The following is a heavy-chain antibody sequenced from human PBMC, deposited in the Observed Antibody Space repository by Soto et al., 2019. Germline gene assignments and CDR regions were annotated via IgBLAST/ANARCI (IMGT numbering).Heavy chain of an antibody. V-gene: IGHV1-2*04. CDR2: INPNSGGT. D-gene: IGHD3-3*01. CDR3: ARDIRFTIFGVVPQTRYGMDV. Sequence: ASVKVSCKAPGDTFTSYYMHWVRQAPGQGLEWMGWINPNSGGTNYAQKFQGWVTMTRDTSISTAYMELSRLRSDDTAVYYCARDIRFTIFGVVPQTRYGMDVWGQGTTVTVSS. CDR1: GDTFTSYY. J-gene: IGHJ6*02.